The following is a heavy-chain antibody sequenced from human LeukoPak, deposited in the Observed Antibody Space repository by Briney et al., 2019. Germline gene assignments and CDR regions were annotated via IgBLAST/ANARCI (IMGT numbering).Heavy chain of an antibody. Sequence: ASVKVSCKASGYTFTGYYMHWVRQAPGRGLEWMGWINPNSGGTNYAQKFQGRVTMTRDTSISTAYMELSRLRSDDTAVYYCARDLWFGESPRDYYYYMDVWGKGTTVTVSS. D-gene: IGHD3-10*01. CDR3: ARDLWFGESPRDYYYYMDV. CDR2: INPNSGGT. J-gene: IGHJ6*03. V-gene: IGHV1-2*02. CDR1: GYTFTGYY.